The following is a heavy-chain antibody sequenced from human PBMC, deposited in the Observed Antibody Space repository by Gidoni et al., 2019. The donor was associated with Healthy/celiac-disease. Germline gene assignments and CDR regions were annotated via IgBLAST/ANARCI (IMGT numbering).Heavy chain of an antibody. D-gene: IGHD3-22*01. Sequence: QLQLQESGPGLVKPSETLSLTCTVSGGSISSSSYYWGWIRQPPGKGLEWIGSIYYSGSTYDNPSLKSRVTISVDTSKNQFSLKLSSVTAADTAVYYCASPYYYDSSGYAYWGQGTLVTVSS. CDR3: ASPYYYDSSGYAY. CDR1: GGSISSSSYY. J-gene: IGHJ4*02. CDR2: IYYSGST. V-gene: IGHV4-39*01.